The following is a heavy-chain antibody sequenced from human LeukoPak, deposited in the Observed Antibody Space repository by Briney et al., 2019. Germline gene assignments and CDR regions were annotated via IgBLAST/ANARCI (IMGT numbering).Heavy chain of an antibody. J-gene: IGHJ4*02. V-gene: IGHV3-21*01. D-gene: IGHD3-10*01. Sequence: PGGSLRLSCAASGFTFSSYRMNWVRQAPGKGLEWVSCIGSSGNYIYYADSVKGRFTISRDNAKNSLYLLMNSLRAEDTAVYYCARTHVADDITMPGWGQGTLVTVSS. CDR3: ARTHVADDITMPG. CDR1: GFTFSSYR. CDR2: IGSSGNYI.